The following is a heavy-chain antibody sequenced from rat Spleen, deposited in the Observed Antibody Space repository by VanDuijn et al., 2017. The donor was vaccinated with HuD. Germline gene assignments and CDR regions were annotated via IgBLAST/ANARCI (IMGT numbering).Heavy chain of an antibody. V-gene: IGHV3-1*01. D-gene: IGHD1-10*01. CDR2: ISYSGSS. CDR1: NYSITSDY. CDR3: ARYTATISFDC. J-gene: IGHJ2*01. Sequence: EVQLQESGPGLVKPSQSLSLTCSVTNYSITSDYWGWIRKFPGSKMEWIGHISYSGSSSYSPSLKGRISITRDKSKNQFFLHLNSVTTDDTATFSCARYTATISFDCWGRGVIVSVSS.